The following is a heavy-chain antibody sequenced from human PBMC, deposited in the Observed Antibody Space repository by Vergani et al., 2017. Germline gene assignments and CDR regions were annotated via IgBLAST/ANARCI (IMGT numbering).Heavy chain of an antibody. D-gene: IGHD2-2*01. CDR3: ARAYCSSTSCRPYYYGMDV. V-gene: IGHV3-66*02. CDR1: GFTVSSNY. Sequence: EVQLVESGGGLVQPGGSLRLSCAASGFTVSSNYMSWVRQAPGKGLEWVSVIYSGGSTYYADSVQGRFTIARDTSKDTLYLQMNSLRAEDTAVYYCARAYCSSTSCRPYYYGMDVWGQ. CDR2: IYSGGST. J-gene: IGHJ6*02.